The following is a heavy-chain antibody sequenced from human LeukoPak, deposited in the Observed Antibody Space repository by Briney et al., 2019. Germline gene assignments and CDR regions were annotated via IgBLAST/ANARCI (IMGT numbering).Heavy chain of an antibody. D-gene: IGHD2-2*01. Sequence: ASVKVSCKVSGYTLTELSMHWVRQAPGKGLEWMGGFDPEDGETIYAQKFQGRVTMTEDTSTDTAYMELSSLRSEDTAVYYCATLLGGPAAMGNNCFDPWGQVTLVTVSS. V-gene: IGHV1-24*01. CDR2: FDPEDGET. CDR1: GYTLTELS. CDR3: ATLLGGPAAMGNNCFDP. J-gene: IGHJ5*02.